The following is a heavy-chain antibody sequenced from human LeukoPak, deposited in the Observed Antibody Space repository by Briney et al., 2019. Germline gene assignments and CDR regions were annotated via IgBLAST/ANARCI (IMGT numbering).Heavy chain of an antibody. CDR3: ARDRRYSSSWVFDY. J-gene: IGHJ4*02. CDR2: IYYSGGT. CDR1: GGSISSYY. V-gene: IGHV4-59*01. Sequence: PSETLSLTCTVSGGSISSYYWSWIRQPPGKGLEWIGYIYYSGGTNYNPSLKSRVTISVDTSKNQFSLKLSSVTAADTAVYYCARDRRYSSSWVFDYWGQGTLVTVSS. D-gene: IGHD6-13*01.